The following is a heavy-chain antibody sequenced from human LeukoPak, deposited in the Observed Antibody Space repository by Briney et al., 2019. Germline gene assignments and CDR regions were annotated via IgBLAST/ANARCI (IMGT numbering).Heavy chain of an antibody. J-gene: IGHJ4*02. CDR3: ARDILTGYLWDY. V-gene: IGHV3-48*01. CDR1: GFTFSSYS. D-gene: IGHD3-9*01. CDR2: ISSSSSTI. Sequence: GGSLRLSCAASGFTFSSYSMNWVRQAPGKGLEWVSYISSSSSTIHYADSVKGRFTISRDNAKNSLYLQLNSLRSEDTAVYYCARDILTGYLWDYWGQGTLVTVSS.